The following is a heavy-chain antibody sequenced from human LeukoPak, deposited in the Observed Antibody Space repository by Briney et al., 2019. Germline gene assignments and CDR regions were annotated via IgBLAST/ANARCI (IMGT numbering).Heavy chain of an antibody. D-gene: IGHD6-6*01. J-gene: IGHJ4*02. CDR2: IWYDGSNK. Sequence: GGSLRLSCAASGFTFSSYWMSWVRQAPGKGLEWVAVIWYDGSNKYYADSVKGRFTISRDNSKNTLYLQMNSLRAEDTAVYYCARDPSIAARRHFDYWGQGTLVTVSS. V-gene: IGHV3-33*08. CDR3: ARDPSIAARRHFDY. CDR1: GFTFSSYW.